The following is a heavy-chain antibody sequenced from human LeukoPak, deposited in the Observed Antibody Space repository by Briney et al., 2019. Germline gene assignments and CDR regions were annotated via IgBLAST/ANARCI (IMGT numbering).Heavy chain of an antibody. CDR1: GFTFSSFA. Sequence: GGSLRLSCSASGFTFSSFAMNWVRQAPGKGLEWISYIDTSSSTMYYADSVMGRFTISRDNAKNSLYLQMNSLRAEDTAVYYCARAGRAAGGFGYWGQGTLVTVSS. V-gene: IGHV3-48*04. D-gene: IGHD6-13*01. CDR2: IDTSSSTM. J-gene: IGHJ4*02. CDR3: ARAGRAAGGFGY.